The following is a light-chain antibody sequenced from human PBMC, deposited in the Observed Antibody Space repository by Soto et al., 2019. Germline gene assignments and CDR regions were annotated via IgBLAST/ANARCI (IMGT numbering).Light chain of an antibody. V-gene: IGKV1-5*03. Sequence: DIQMTQSPSTLSASVGDRVTISCRASETVNVWLAWYQQKPGKAPKLLSYKASSLEAGVPSRFSASGSGTELTLTISSLQPDDFATYYCQQYNSYPYTFGQGTKAEVK. J-gene: IGKJ2*01. CDR2: KAS. CDR1: ETVNVW. CDR3: QQYNSYPYT.